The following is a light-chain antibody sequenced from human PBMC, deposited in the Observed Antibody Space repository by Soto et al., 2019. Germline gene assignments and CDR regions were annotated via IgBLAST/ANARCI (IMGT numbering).Light chain of an antibody. J-gene: IGKJ4*01. CDR3: QQRPNWPLT. CDR1: QGISSH. CDR2: DVS. Sequence: TQSPSSFSASTGDRVTITCRASQGISSHLAWYQQKPGQAPRLLMYDVSNRATDIPARFSGSGSGTDFTLTISSLEPEDFAVYYCQQRPNWPLTFGGGTKVEIK. V-gene: IGKV3-11*01.